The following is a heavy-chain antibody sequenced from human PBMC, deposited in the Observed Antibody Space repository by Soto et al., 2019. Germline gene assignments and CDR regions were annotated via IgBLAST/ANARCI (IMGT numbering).Heavy chain of an antibody. CDR1: GGTFSSYA. D-gene: IGHD3-9*01. CDR3: ARDLAGYYGDYYGMDV. CDR2: IIPIFGTA. Sequence: QVQLVQSGAEVKKPGSSVKVSCKASGGTFSSYAISWVRQAPGQGLEWMGGIIPIFGTANYAQKFQGRVTSTADESTSTAYMELSSLRSEDTAVYYCARDLAGYYGDYYGMDVWGQGTTVTVSS. V-gene: IGHV1-69*01. J-gene: IGHJ6*02.